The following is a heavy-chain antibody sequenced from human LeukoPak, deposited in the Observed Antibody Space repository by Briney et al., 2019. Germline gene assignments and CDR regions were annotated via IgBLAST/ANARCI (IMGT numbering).Heavy chain of an antibody. J-gene: IGHJ4*02. CDR1: GFSLSTSGVG. Sequence: SGPTLVNPTQTLTLTCTFSGFSLSTSGVGVGWIRQPPGKALEWLALIYWNDDKRYSPSLKSRLTITKDNTKNQVVLTMTNMDPVDKATDYCAHRRGWNYLDYWGQGTLVTVSS. CDR3: AHRRGWNYLDY. V-gene: IGHV2-5*01. CDR2: IYWNDDK. D-gene: IGHD6-19*01.